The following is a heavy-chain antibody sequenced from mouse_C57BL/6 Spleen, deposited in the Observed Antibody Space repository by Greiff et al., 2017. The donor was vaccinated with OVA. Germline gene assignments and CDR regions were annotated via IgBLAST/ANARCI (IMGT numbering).Heavy chain of an antibody. D-gene: IGHD6-2*01. J-gene: IGHJ4*01. CDR1: GYTFTSYT. CDR3: ERLWEYNVGLSALDY. Sequence: QVQLQQSGAELARPGASVKMSCKASGYTFTSYTMHWVKQRPGQGLEWIGYINPSSGYTKYNQKFKDKATLTADTSSSTAYMQLSSLTSEDSAVYYCERLWEYNVGLSALDYWGQGTTVTVSS. CDR2: INPSSGYT. V-gene: IGHV1-4*01.